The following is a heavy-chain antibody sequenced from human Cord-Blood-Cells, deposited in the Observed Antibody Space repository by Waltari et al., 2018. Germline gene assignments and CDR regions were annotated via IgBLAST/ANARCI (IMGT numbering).Heavy chain of an antibody. J-gene: IGHJ4*02. Sequence: QVQLVQPGAEVKKPGASVKVSCKASWYTFTAYYMPLVRQAPGPGLEWMGWIKPNSGGTNYAQKFQGRVTMTRDTSISTAYMELSRLRSDDTAVYYCARADYDFWSGYHYYFDYWGQGTLVTVSS. V-gene: IGHV1-2*02. CDR3: ARADYDFWSGYHYYFDY. CDR2: IKPNSGGT. CDR1: WYTFTAYY. D-gene: IGHD3-3*01.